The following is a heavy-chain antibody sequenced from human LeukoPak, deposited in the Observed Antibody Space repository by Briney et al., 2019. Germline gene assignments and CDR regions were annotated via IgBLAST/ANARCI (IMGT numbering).Heavy chain of an antibody. D-gene: IGHD6-13*01. CDR1: GGSISSYY. Sequence: PSETLSLTCTVSGGSISSYYWSWIRQPPGKGLEWIGYIYYSGSTNYNPSLKSRVTISVDTSENQFSLKLSSVTAADTAVYYCASLKDSSSWLGLYYFDYWGQGTLVTVSS. CDR2: IYYSGST. CDR3: ASLKDSSSWLGLYYFDY. J-gene: IGHJ4*02. V-gene: IGHV4-59*01.